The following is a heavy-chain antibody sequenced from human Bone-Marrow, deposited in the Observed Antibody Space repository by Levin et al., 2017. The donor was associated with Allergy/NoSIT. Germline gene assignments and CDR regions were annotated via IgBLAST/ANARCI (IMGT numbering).Heavy chain of an antibody. D-gene: IGHD3-22*01. CDR2: IVTNTGRP. J-gene: IGHJ4*02. Sequence: ASVKVSCKASGYPFTSYTINWVRQAPGQGLEWMGWIVTNTGRPTYAQGFPGRFVFSLDTSVSTAYLQISTLKAEDTAVYYCARDDSDSSCDYLGNYWGQGTLVTVSS. CDR1: GYPFTSYT. CDR3: ARDDSDSSCDYLGNY. V-gene: IGHV7-4-1*02.